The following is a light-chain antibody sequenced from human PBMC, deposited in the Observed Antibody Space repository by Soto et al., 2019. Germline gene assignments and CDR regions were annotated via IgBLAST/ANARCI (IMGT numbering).Light chain of an antibody. V-gene: IGKV2-28*01. CDR1: QSLLYSNGYTY. Sequence: DIVMTQSPLSLPVTPGEPASISCRSSQSLLYSNGYTYLDWYLQKPGQSPQLLIYLGSSRASGVPDRFSGSGSGTDFTLNISRVEAEDVGVYYFMQALQTPWTFGQGTKVEIK. CDR3: MQALQTPWT. J-gene: IGKJ1*01. CDR2: LGS.